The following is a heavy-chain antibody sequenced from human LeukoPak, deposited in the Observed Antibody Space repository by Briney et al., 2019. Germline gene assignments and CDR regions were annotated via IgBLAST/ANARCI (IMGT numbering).Heavy chain of an antibody. V-gene: IGHV3-23*01. CDR2: ISVSGNT. J-gene: IGHJ4*02. Sequence: GGSLRLSCAASGFTLSSYAMSWVRQAPGKGLEWVSAISVSGNTYHADSVKGRFTISRDSSKNTLYLQMNRLRAEDAAVYYCAKAPVTACSGAYCYPFDYWGEGTLVTVSS. CDR3: AKAPVTACSGAYCYPFDY. CDR1: GFTLSSYA. D-gene: IGHD2-21*01.